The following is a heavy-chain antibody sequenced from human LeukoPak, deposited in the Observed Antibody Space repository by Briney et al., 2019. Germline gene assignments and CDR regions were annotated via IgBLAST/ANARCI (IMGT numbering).Heavy chain of an antibody. CDR3: PRDGTRYCSSTSCYSGYYYYGMDV. CDR2: INWNGGST. D-gene: IGHD2-2*02. CDR1: GFTFDDYG. J-gene: IGHJ6*02. V-gene: IGHV3-20*04. Sequence: GGSLRLSCAASGFTFDDYGMRWLAQAQGKGRKGWFGINWNGGSTAYKDSVKGRFTISRDNAKNSLYLQINSLRAEDTALYYGPRDGTRYCSSTSCYSGYYYYGMDVWGQGTTVTVSS.